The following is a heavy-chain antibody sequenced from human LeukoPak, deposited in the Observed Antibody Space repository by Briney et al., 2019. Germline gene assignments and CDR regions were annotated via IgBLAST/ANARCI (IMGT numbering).Heavy chain of an antibody. V-gene: IGHV4-38-2*02. Sequence: KASETLSLACTVSGYSISSGYSWGWLRQPPGKGLEWIGSIYHSGSTYYNPSLESRVTISVDTSKNQFSLKLSSVTAADTAVYYCARALVATRPRLDYWGQGTLVTVSS. CDR2: IYHSGST. D-gene: IGHD5-12*01. CDR1: GYSISSGYS. CDR3: ARALVATRPRLDY. J-gene: IGHJ4*02.